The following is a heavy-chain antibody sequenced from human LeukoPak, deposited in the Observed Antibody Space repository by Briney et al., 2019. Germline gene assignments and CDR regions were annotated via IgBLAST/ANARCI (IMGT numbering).Heavy chain of an antibody. CDR1: GFTFSSYS. J-gene: IGHJ4*02. V-gene: IGHV3-21*01. CDR2: ISTSSSYI. D-gene: IGHD3-22*01. CDR3: ARGAPYTYDSSGYYETDY. Sequence: GGSLRLSCAASGFTFSSYSMNWVRQAPGKGLEWVSSISTSSSYIYYADSVKGRFTISRDNAKNSLYLQINSLRAEDTAVYYCARGAPYTYDSSGYYETDYWGQGTLVTVSS.